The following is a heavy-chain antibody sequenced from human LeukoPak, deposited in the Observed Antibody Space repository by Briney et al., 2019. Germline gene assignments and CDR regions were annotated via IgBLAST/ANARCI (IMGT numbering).Heavy chain of an antibody. J-gene: IGHJ4*02. Sequence: PGGSLRLSCAASGFTFSSKWMSWVRQAPGKGLEWVGNIQPDGSEQYPVDSVKGRFTISRDNARNSLFLQMNSLRVEDTAVYYCASTQRGDYFDYWGQGTLVTVSS. V-gene: IGHV3-7*01. D-gene: IGHD2-15*01. CDR3: ASTQRGDYFDY. CDR1: GFTFSSKW. CDR2: IQPDGSEQ.